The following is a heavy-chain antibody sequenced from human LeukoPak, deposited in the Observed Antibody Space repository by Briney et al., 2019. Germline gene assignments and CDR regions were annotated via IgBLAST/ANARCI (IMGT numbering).Heavy chain of an antibody. J-gene: IGHJ4*02. V-gene: IGHV4-34*01. CDR2: INHSGST. CDR1: GGSFSGYY. Sequence: SETLSLTCTVYGGSFSGYYWSWIRQPPGQGLEWVGEINHSGSTNYNPSLKSRVTISVDTSKNQFSLKLSSVTAADTAVYYCARLYGSGGYYKYSGQGTLVTVSS. CDR3: ARLYGSGGYYKY. D-gene: IGHD3-10*01.